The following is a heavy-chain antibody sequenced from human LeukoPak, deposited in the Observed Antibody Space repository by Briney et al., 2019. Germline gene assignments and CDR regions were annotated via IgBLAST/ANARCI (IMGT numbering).Heavy chain of an antibody. CDR2: IYYSGST. Sequence: SETLSLTCTVSGGSISSHYWSWIRQPPGKGLEWIGYIYYSGSTNYNPSLKSRVTISVDTSKDQFSLKLSSVTAADTAVYYCARHVRYSSSWSGDFDYWGQGTLVTVSS. CDR1: GGSISSHY. V-gene: IGHV4-59*08. D-gene: IGHD6-13*01. J-gene: IGHJ4*02. CDR3: ARHVRYSSSWSGDFDY.